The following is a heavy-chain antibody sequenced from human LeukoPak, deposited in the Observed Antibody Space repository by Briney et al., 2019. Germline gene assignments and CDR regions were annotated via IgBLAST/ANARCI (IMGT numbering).Heavy chain of an antibody. Sequence: SETLSLTCSVSGASMTNLYWSWIRQAPGKRLEWMGYIYYRGATSFNPSLESRVSLSVDTSKNQFSLNLTSMTAADTAIYYCARHTTPADWYFDLWGPGARVTVSS. J-gene: IGHJ2*01. V-gene: IGHV4-59*08. CDR1: GASMTNLY. CDR3: ARHTTPADWYFDL. D-gene: IGHD1-26*01. CDR2: IYYRGAT.